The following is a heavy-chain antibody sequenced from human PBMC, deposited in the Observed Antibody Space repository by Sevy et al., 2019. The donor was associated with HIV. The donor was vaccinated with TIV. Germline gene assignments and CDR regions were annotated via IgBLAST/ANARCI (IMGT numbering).Heavy chain of an antibody. CDR1: GFTFSNAW. D-gene: IGHD2-15*01. CDR2: IKSKTDGGTT. CDR3: STDLGGCYSDYYYYGMDV. J-gene: IGHJ6*02. V-gene: IGHV3-15*01. Sequence: GGYLRLSCAASGFTFSNAWMSWVRQAPGKGLEWIGRIKSKTDGGTTDYAAPVKGRFTISRDDSKNTLYLQMNSLKTEDTAVYYCSTDLGGCYSDYYYYGMDVWGQGTTVTVSS.